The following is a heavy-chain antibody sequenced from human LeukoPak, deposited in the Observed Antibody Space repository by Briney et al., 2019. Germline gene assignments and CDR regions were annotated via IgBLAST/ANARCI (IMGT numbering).Heavy chain of an antibody. CDR3: AKDSMYSRGPDAFDI. Sequence: GWSLRLSCAASGFTFSSYAMRWVRQAPGKGLAWVSPISGSGGSTYYADSVKGRFTISRDNSKNTLYLQMNSLRAEDTAVYYCAKDSMYSRGPDAFDIWGQGTMVTVSS. CDR1: GFTFSSYA. J-gene: IGHJ3*02. D-gene: IGHD6-19*01. V-gene: IGHV3-23*01. CDR2: ISGSGGST.